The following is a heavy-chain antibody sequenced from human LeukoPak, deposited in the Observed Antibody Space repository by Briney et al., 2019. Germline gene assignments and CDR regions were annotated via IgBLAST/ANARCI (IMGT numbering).Heavy chain of an antibody. CDR2: ISGSGGIT. D-gene: IGHD3-10*01. J-gene: IGHJ6*03. V-gene: IGHV3-23*01. CDR3: AKYSGSGSYYYYYDMDV. Sequence: GGSLRLSCAASGFTFSSYAMSWVRQAPGKGLEWVSAISGSGGITYYADSVKGRFTISRDNSKNTLYLQMNSLRAEDTAVYYCAKYSGSGSYYYYYDMDVWGKGTTVTVSS. CDR1: GFTFSSYA.